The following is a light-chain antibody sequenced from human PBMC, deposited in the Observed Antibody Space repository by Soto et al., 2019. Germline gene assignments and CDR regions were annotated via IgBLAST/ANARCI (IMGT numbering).Light chain of an antibody. CDR1: QSINIY. CDR3: QQSYRSPYT. Sequence: IQMTQSPSSLSASVGDSVTVTCRASQSINIYLNWYQQKPGKAPTLLIYGASSLQSGVPSRFTGGGSRTDLPLTISSLQPEDFATYNCQQSYRSPYTFGQGTKLEIK. CDR2: GAS. V-gene: IGKV1-39*01. J-gene: IGKJ2*01.